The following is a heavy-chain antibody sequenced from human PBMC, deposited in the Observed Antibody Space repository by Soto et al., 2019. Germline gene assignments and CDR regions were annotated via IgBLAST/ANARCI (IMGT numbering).Heavy chain of an antibody. CDR1: GFTFDDYA. D-gene: IGHD3-10*01. Sequence: GGSLRLSCAASGFTFDDYAMHWVRQAPGKGLEWVSGISWNSGSIGYADSVKGRFTISRDNAKNSLYLQMNSLRAEDTAVYYCAGGLWFGELRPFDYWGQGTLVTVSS. J-gene: IGHJ4*02. CDR2: ISWNSGSI. CDR3: AGGLWFGELRPFDY. V-gene: IGHV3-9*01.